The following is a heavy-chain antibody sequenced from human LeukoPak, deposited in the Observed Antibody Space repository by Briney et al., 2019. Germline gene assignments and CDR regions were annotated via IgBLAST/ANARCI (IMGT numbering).Heavy chain of an antibody. CDR1: GYSFTSYW. Sequence: GESLKISCKGSGYSFTSYWLGWVRQMPGKGLEWMGIIYPGDSDTRYSPSFQGQVTISADKSISTAYLQWSSLKASDTAMYYCARRSLGYSGYDSYYFDYWGQGTLVTVSS. J-gene: IGHJ4*02. V-gene: IGHV5-51*01. CDR3: ARRSLGYSGYDSYYFDY. D-gene: IGHD5-12*01. CDR2: IYPGDSDT.